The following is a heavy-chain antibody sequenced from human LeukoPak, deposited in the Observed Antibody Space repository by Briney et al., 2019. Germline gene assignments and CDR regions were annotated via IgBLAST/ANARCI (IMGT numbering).Heavy chain of an antibody. D-gene: IGHD3-10*01. Sequence: ASVKVSCKASGYTFTSYDINWVRQATGQGLEWMGWMNPNSGNTGYAQKFQGRVTMTRNTSISTAYMELSSLRSEDTAVYYCARGHRSGSYYFWTHKQNYYYYMDVWGEGTTVTISS. CDR2: MNPNSGNT. CDR3: ARGHRSGSYYFWTHKQNYYYYMDV. V-gene: IGHV1-8*01. CDR1: GYTFTSYD. J-gene: IGHJ6*03.